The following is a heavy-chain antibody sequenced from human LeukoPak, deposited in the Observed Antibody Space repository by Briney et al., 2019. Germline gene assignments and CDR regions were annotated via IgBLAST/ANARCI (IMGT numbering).Heavy chain of an antibody. V-gene: IGHV3-11*01. CDR3: ARDVAANIVSPPNY. CDR1: GFTFSDYY. J-gene: IGHJ4*02. Sequence: PGGSLRLSCAASGFTFSDYYMSWIRQAPGKGLEWVSYISSSGSTIYYADSVKGRFTISRDNAKNSLYLQMNSLRAEDTAVYYCARDVAANIVSPPNYWGQGTLVTVSS. CDR2: ISSSGSTI. D-gene: IGHD5/OR15-5a*01.